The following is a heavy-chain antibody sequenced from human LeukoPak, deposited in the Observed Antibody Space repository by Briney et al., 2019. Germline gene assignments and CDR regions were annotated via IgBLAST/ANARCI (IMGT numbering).Heavy chain of an antibody. CDR2: ISGSGST. CDR1: GFTFSSYA. V-gene: IGHV3-23*01. Sequence: GGSLRLSCAASGFTFSSYAMSWVRQAPGKGLERVSAISGSGSTYYADSVKGRFTISRDNSKNTLYLQMNSLRAEDTAVYYCAKGHKAVAGLGYFDYWGQGTLVTVTS. J-gene: IGHJ4*02. D-gene: IGHD6-19*01. CDR3: AKGHKAVAGLGYFDY.